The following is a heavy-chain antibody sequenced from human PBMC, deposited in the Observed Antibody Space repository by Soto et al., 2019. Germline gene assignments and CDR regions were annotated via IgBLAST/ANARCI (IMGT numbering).Heavy chain of an antibody. J-gene: IGHJ5*02. CDR3: ALRRGVSRRGWFDP. CDR2: IYWDDDK. V-gene: IGHV2-5*02. D-gene: IGHD3-10*01. CDR1: GFSLSTSGVG. Sequence: QITLKESGPTLVKPTQTLTLTCTFSGFSLSTSGVGVGWIRQPPGKALEWLALIYWDDDKRYSPSLKSRLTITKDTSKNQVVHTKTNMDPVDTATYYCALRRGVSRRGWFDPWGQGTLVTVSS.